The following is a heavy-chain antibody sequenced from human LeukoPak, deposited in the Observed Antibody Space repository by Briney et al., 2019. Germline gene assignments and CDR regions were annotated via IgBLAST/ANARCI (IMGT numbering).Heavy chain of an antibody. J-gene: IGHJ4*02. V-gene: IGHV3-74*01. Sequence: VGSLRHSSAQPAGSWIVTTPRPPWKGLVWVSRIKSDGSDTTYADSVKGRFAISRDNSKNTLYLQMNSHRADDTAVYYCATSDYFDYWGQGTLVTVSS. D-gene: IGHD3-10*01. CDR2: IKSDGSDT. CDR3: ATSDYFDY. CDR1: AGSW.